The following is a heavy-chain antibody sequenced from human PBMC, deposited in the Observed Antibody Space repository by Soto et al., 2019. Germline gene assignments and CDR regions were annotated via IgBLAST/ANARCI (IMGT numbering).Heavy chain of an antibody. CDR3: ARVLDDIVVVPAASDYYYHYMDV. J-gene: IGHJ6*03. V-gene: IGHV1-18*01. CDR2: ISAYNGNT. D-gene: IGHD2-2*01. CDR1: GYTFTSYG. Sequence: ASVKVSCKASGYTFTSYGISWVRQAPGQGLEWMGWISAYNGNTNYAQKLQGRVTMTTDTSTSTAYMELRSLRSDDTAVYYCARVLDDIVVVPAASDYYYHYMDVWGKGTTVTVSS.